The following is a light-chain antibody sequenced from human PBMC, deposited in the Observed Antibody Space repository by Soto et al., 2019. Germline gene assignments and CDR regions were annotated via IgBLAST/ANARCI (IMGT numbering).Light chain of an antibody. J-gene: IGKJ1*01. V-gene: IGKV1-5*01. CDR1: QNITNN. Sequence: DIQMTESPSSLSASIGDRVTITCQASQNITNNLSWYQQKPGKAPNLLXXDASTLQSGVASRFSGSGSGTEFTLIISGLQPDDSATYYCQQYTNTNNPWMFGQGTKVDIK. CDR3: QQYTNTNNPWM. CDR2: DAS.